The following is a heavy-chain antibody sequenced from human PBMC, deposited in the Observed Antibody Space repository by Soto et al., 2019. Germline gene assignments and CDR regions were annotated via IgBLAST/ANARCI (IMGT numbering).Heavy chain of an antibody. CDR1: GFTFSSYS. CDR3: AREPGKGYYYGMDV. V-gene: IGHV3-21*01. D-gene: IGHD6-13*01. J-gene: IGHJ6*02. CDR2: ISSSSSYI. Sequence: EVQLVESGGGLVKPGGSLRLSCAASGFTFSSYSMNWVRQAPGKGLEWVSSISSSSSYIYYADSVKGRFTISRDNAKNSLYLQMNSLRAEDTAVYYWAREPGKGYYYGMDVWGQGTTVTVSS.